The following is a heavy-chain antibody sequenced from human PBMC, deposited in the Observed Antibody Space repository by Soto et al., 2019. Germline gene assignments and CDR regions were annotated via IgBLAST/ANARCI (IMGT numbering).Heavy chain of an antibody. D-gene: IGHD3-9*01. V-gene: IGHV3-21*01. J-gene: IGHJ6*03. Sequence: EVQLVESGGGLVKPGESLRLSCAASGFTFYSFSMNWVRQAAGRGPEWVSSIDTTSNYIYYADSVRGRFTISRENAKDSLYLQMYSLRAEDTAVYYCVRDIGQYFRSGYMDVWGRGTTVTVSS. CDR3: VRDIGQYFRSGYMDV. CDR2: IDTTSNYI. CDR1: GFTFYSFS.